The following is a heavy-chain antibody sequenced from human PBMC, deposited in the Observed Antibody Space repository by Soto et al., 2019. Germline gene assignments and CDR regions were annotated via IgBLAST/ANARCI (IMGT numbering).Heavy chain of an antibody. D-gene: IGHD7-27*01. CDR2: LSYDGSDE. CDR3: AKVRLGPGRAYGMEV. Sequence: QVPLVESGGGVVQPGRSLRLSCAASGFTFSSYGMHWVRQAPGKGLEWVAVLSYDGSDEYYVESVKGRFTISRDKSKHTLYLQVNSLRSEDTADYYCAKVRLGPGRAYGMEVWGQGTTVTVSS. J-gene: IGHJ6*02. CDR1: GFTFSSYG. V-gene: IGHV3-30*18.